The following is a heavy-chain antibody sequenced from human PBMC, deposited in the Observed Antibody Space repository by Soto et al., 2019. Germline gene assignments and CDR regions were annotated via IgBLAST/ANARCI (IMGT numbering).Heavy chain of an antibody. CDR3: AKDPSTQPIQAVTPGWFDT. J-gene: IGHJ5*02. CDR1: GDSIRDGGYY. V-gene: IGHV4-31*03. CDR2: IYFTGKT. Sequence: SQPLSLTYTVSGDSIRDGGYYWTWIRQRPGKGLEWMGYIYFTGKTNYNPSLENRLTMSVDMSRRQLYLRLTSVTAADTAVYFCAKDPSTQPIQAVTPGWFDTWGQGISVTVSS. D-gene: IGHD2-2*01.